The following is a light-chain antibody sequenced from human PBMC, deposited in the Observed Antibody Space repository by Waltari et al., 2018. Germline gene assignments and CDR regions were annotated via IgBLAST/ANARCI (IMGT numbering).Light chain of an antibody. V-gene: IGLV1-51*01. Sequence: QSVLTQPPSVSAAPGQKATLSRPGSSSNIGNNYVPWYQQLPGTAPKVFIYDNNKRRSGIPDRFSGSKSGTSATLGITGLQTGDEADYYCGTWDTSLSAVLFGGGTNLTVL. CDR1: SSNIGNNY. CDR2: DNN. CDR3: GTWDTSLSAVL. J-gene: IGLJ2*01.